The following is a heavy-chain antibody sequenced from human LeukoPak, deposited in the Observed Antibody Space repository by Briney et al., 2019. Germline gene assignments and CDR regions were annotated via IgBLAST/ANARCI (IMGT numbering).Heavy chain of an antibody. D-gene: IGHD5-18*01. Sequence: SETLSLTCTVSGGSISSSSYYWGWILQPPGKGLEWIGSIYYSGSTYYNPSLKSRVTISVDTSKNQFSLKLSSVTAADTAVYYCARKDGSYGYGIDYYYYMDVWGKGTTVTVSS. J-gene: IGHJ6*03. V-gene: IGHV4-39*01. CDR1: GGSISSSSYY. CDR2: IYYSGST. CDR3: ARKDGSYGYGIDYYYYMDV.